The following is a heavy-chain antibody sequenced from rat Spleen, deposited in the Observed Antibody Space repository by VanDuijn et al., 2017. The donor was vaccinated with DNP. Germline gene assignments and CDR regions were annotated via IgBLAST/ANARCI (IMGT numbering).Heavy chain of an antibody. CDR3: ARGTTEGIDY. V-gene: IGHV3-1*01. CDR1: GYSITSSY. J-gene: IGHJ2*01. Sequence: EVQLQESGPGLVKTSQSLSLTCSVTGYSITSSYRWHWIRKFPSNKMEYIGHISYSGSTNYNPFLKGRISITRDTSKNQFFLQLNSGTTEDTATYYWARGTTEGIDYWGQGVLVTVSS. D-gene: IGHD1-11*01. CDR2: ISYSGST.